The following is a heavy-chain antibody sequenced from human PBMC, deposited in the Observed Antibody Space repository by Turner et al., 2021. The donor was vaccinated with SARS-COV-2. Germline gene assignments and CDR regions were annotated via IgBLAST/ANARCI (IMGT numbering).Heavy chain of an antibody. CDR2: IYSGSRT. Sequence: EVQLVESGGGLIQPGGSLRLSCAASGFTVSSHYMGWVRQATGKGREWVSVIYSGSRTYYADSEKGRFTITRDNTKNTLYLQMSRRRDENTAVYYCARGHSSGWHQSGAFDIWGQGTMVTVSS. D-gene: IGHD6-19*01. J-gene: IGHJ3*02. CDR1: GFTVSSHY. V-gene: IGHV3-53*01. CDR3: ARGHSSGWHQSGAFDI.